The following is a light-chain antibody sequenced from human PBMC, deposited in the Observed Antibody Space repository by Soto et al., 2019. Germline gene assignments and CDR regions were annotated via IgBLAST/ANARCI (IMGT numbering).Light chain of an antibody. CDR3: QQYGTLPRT. J-gene: IGKJ1*01. CDR2: DAS. CDR1: QSVTSSY. V-gene: IGKV3-20*01. Sequence: EIVLTQSPGTLFVSPGERATLSCRASQSVTSSYLSWYQQKPGQAPRLLIYDASSRAAGIPDRFSGSGSGTDFTLTISRLEVEDFAVYYCQQYGTLPRTFGQGTKVEIK.